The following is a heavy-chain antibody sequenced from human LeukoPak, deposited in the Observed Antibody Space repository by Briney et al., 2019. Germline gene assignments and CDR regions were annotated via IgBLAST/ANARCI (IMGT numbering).Heavy chain of an antibody. CDR3: ARQGLVPRSGWPGYFDP. D-gene: IGHD6-19*01. J-gene: IGHJ5*02. V-gene: IGHV4-61*02. CDR1: GGSISRGTYY. CDR2: IYTSGST. Sequence: PSETLSLTCTVSGGSISRGTYYWSWIRQPAGKGLEWIGRIYTSGSTNYNPSLKSRVTISVDTSNNQFSLRLSSVTAADTALYYCARQGLVPRSGWPGYFDPWGQGTLVTVSS.